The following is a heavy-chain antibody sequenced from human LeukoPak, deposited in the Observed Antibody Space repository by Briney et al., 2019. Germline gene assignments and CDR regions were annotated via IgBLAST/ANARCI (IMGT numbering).Heavy chain of an antibody. CDR3: AKGAKHFDY. CDR2: ISYDGSNK. CDR1: GFAFSSYG. J-gene: IGHJ4*02. V-gene: IGHV3-30*18. D-gene: IGHD2-21*01. Sequence: GGSLRLSCAASGFAFSSYGMHWVRQAPGKGLEWVAVISYDGSNKYYADSVKGRFTVSRDNSKNTLYLQMNSLRAEDTAVYYCAKGAKHFDYWGQGTLVIVSS.